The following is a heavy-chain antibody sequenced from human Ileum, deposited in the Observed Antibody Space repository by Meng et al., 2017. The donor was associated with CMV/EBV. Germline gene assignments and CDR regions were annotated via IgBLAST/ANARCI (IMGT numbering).Heavy chain of an antibody. CDR1: GGSISSSTYY. CDR3: ARHRGSYNWFDS. V-gene: IGHV4-39*01. D-gene: IGHD3-10*01. J-gene: IGHJ5*01. Sequence: GSLRLSCSVSGGSISSSTYYWGWIRQPPGKGLEWIGSISYSGNTYYNPSLNSRVTISVDTSKNQFSLKLISMTAADTAVFYCARHRGSYNWFDSWGQGTLVTVSS. CDR2: ISYSGNT.